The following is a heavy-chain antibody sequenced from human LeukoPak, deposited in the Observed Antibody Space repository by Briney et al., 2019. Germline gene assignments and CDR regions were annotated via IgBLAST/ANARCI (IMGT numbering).Heavy chain of an antibody. CDR1: GYTFTGYY. CDR3: TRYGVHGGFDY. V-gene: IGHV1-2*02. D-gene: IGHD2-8*01. CDR2: INPNNGGT. J-gene: IGHJ4*02. Sequence: ASVKVSCKASGYTFTGYYMHWVRQAPGQGLEWMGWINPNNGGTNYAQKFQGRVTMTRDTSISTAYMELSRLRSDDTAVYYCTRYGVHGGFDYWGQGTLVTVSS.